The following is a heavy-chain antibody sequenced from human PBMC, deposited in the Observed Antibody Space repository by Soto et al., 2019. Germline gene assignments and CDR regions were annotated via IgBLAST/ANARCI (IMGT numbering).Heavy chain of an antibody. J-gene: IGHJ6*02. V-gene: IGHV1-69*13. CDR2: IIPIFGTA. D-gene: IGHD3-22*01. Sequence: SVKVSCKASGGTFSSYAISWVRQAPGQGPEWMGGIIPIFGTANYAQKFQGRVTITADESTSTAYMELSSLRSEDTAVYYCARGTYYYDSSGTLYYYGMDVWGQGTTVTVSS. CDR3: ARGTYYYDSSGTLYYYGMDV. CDR1: GGTFSSYA.